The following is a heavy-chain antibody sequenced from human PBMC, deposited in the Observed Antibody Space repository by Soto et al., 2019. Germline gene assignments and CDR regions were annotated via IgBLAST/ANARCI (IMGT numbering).Heavy chain of an antibody. J-gene: IGHJ5*02. Sequence: QVQLQEPGPGLVKPSETLSLTCTVSGGSISSYYWSWIRQPPGKGLEWIGYIYYSGSTNYNPSLKSRVAISVDTSKNRFSLKLSSVPAADTAGYHCARAVGIAESRWFDPWGQGTLVTVSS. V-gene: IGHV4-59*01. CDR3: ARAVGIAESRWFDP. D-gene: IGHD6-13*01. CDR2: IYYSGST. CDR1: GGSISSYY.